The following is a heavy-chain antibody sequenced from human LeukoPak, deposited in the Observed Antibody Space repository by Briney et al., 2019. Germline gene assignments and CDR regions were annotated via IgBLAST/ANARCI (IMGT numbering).Heavy chain of an antibody. D-gene: IGHD5-24*01. CDR2: ISGSGSGGST. J-gene: IGHJ4*02. V-gene: IGHV3-23*01. Sequence: TGGSLRLSCAASGFTFSSSAMSWVRQAPGKGLEWVSSISGSGSGGSTYYADSVKGRFTISRDNSKNTLYLQMNSLRAEDTAVYYCAKSGYNRFDYWGQGTLVTVPS. CDR1: GFTFSSSA. CDR3: AKSGYNRFDY.